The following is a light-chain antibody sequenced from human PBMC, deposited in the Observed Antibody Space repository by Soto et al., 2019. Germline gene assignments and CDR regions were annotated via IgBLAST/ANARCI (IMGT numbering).Light chain of an antibody. V-gene: IGKV3-20*01. Sequence: EIVLTQSPGTLSLSPGERATLSCRASQSVSNNYLAWYQQKPGQAPRLLIYGASNRATGIPDRFSGSGSGTEFTLTISSLQSEDFAVYYCQQYSNWPSWTFGQGTKVDIK. CDR3: QQYSNWPSWT. CDR2: GAS. J-gene: IGKJ1*01. CDR1: QSVSNNY.